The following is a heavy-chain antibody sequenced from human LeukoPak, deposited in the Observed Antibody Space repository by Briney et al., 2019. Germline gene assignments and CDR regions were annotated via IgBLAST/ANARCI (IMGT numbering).Heavy chain of an antibody. CDR2: ISTSGST. J-gene: IGHJ6*03. D-gene: IGHD3-22*01. CDR1: GGSISSGTYY. CDR3: ARSLAPAPGYYEFNYYYYMDV. Sequence: KPSQTLSLTCTVSGGSISSGTYYWSWIRQPAGKGLEWIGHISTSGSTNYNPSLKSRVTISGNTSKNQFSLKLSSVTAADTALYYCARSLAPAPGYYEFNYYYYMDVWGKGTTVTVSS. V-gene: IGHV4-61*09.